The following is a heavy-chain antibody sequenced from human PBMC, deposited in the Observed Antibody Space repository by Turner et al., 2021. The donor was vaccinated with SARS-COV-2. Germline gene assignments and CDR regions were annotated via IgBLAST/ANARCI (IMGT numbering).Heavy chain of an antibody. CDR2: SYYSGST. J-gene: IGHJ5*02. V-gene: IGHV4-39*01. D-gene: IGHD3-10*01. CDR1: GGSISSSSYY. Sequence: QLQLQESGPGLVKPSETLSLTCTVSGGSISSSSYYWGWIRQPPGKGLEWIGSSYYSGSTYYNPSLKSRVTISVDTSKNQFSRKLSSVTAADTAVYYCARPNTYYYGSGDSHGKSHNWFDPWGQGTLVTVSS. CDR3: ARPNTYYYGSGDSHGKSHNWFDP.